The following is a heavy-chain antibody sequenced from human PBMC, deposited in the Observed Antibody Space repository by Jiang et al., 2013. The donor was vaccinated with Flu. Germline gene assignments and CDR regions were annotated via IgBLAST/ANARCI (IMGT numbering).Heavy chain of an antibody. CDR3: ASISGSYYEALDY. D-gene: IGHD1-26*01. J-gene: IGHJ4*02. V-gene: IGHV3-30*01. CDR1: GFTFSSYA. Sequence: QLVESGGGVVQPGRSLRLSCAASGFTFSSYAMHWVRQAPGKGLEWVAVISYDGSNKYYADSVKGRFTISRDNSKNTLYLQMNSLRAEDTAVYYCASISGSYYEALDYWGQGTLVTVSS. CDR2: ISYDGSNK.